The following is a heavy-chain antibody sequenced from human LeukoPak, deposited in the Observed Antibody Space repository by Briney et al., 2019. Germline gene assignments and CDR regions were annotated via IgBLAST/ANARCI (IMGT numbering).Heavy chain of an antibody. CDR2: INAGNGNT. CDR1: GYTFTSYA. J-gene: IGHJ4*02. CDR3: ARAYYDSSGYFEIGY. Sequence: ASVKVSCKASGYTFTSYAMHWVRQAPGQRLEWMGWINAGNGNTKYSQKFQGRVTITRDTSASTAFMELSSLRSEDTAVYYCARAYYDSSGYFEIGYWGQGTLVTVSS. V-gene: IGHV1-3*01. D-gene: IGHD3-22*01.